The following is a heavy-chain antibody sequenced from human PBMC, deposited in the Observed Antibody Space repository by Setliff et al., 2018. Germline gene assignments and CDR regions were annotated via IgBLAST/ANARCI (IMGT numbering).Heavy chain of an antibody. D-gene: IGHD4-17*01. Sequence: SETLSLTCSVSDGSMTSGSYYWGWIRQPPGKGLEWIGRIYHGGDTYYNASLKSRLTISVDTSKNQFSLKLRSVTAADTAVYYCARLRKDYGDYYYFDYWGQGTLVTVSS. CDR2: IYHGGDT. CDR3: ARLRKDYGDYYYFDY. J-gene: IGHJ4*02. V-gene: IGHV4-39*01. CDR1: DGSMTSGSYY.